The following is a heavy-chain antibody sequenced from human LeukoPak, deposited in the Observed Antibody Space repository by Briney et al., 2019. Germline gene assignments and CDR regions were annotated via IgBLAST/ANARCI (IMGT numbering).Heavy chain of an antibody. D-gene: IGHD3-3*01. CDR2: ISYDGSNK. J-gene: IGHJ4*02. V-gene: IGHV3-30-3*01. CDR3: ASQPHYDFWSGYYPLSY. Sequence: PGRSLRLSCAASGFTFDDYAMHWVRQAPGKGLEWVAVISYDGSNKYYADSVKGRFTISRDNSKNTLYLQMNSLRAEDTAVYYCASQPHYDFWSGYYPLSYWGQGTLVTVSS. CDR1: GFTFDDYA.